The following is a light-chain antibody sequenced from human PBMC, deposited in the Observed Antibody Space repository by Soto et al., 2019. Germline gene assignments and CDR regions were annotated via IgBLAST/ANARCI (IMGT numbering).Light chain of an antibody. V-gene: IGKV1-5*03. CDR3: QQYNTFSRT. CDR2: KAS. CDR1: QYVRNW. Sequence: DIQMTQSPSTLSASVGDGVTISCRASQYVRNWLAWYQQKPGKAPRLLISKASSLQDGVPSRFSGSGSGTQFTLNITSLQPDDVATYYWQQYNTFSRTFGQGTRVDIK. J-gene: IGKJ1*01.